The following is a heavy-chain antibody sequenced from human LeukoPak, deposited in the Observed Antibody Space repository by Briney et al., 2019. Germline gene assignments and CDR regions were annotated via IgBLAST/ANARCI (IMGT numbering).Heavy chain of an antibody. CDR1: GFTFTSHA. Sequence: SGGSLRLSCSASGFTFTSHAMYWVRQAPGKGLEYVSAITSNGGSAYYADSVKGRFTISRDNSRNTLYLQMSSLRGDDTAVYYCVGFRATAGLYWGQGTLVTVSS. J-gene: IGHJ4*02. CDR2: ITSNGGSA. CDR3: VGFRATAGLY. V-gene: IGHV3-64D*06. D-gene: IGHD6-13*01.